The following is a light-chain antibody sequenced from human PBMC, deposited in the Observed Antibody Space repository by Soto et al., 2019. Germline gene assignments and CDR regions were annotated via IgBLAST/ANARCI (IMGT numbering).Light chain of an antibody. CDR1: SSNIGNNY. CDR3: GTWDNSLSVVV. J-gene: IGLJ2*01. Sequence: QSALTQPPSVSAAPGQKVTIACSGSSSNIGNNYVSWYQQLPGTAPKLLMYENDKRPSGIPDRFSGSKSGTSATLGITGLQTGDEADYYCGTWDNSLSVVVFGGGTKLTVL. V-gene: IGLV1-51*02. CDR2: END.